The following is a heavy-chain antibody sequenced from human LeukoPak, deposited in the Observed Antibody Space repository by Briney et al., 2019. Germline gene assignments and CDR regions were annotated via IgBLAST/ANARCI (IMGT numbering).Heavy chain of an antibody. J-gene: IGHJ5*02. V-gene: IGHV1-2*02. Sequence: ASVKVSCKASGYTFTGYYMHWVRQAPGQGREWMGWINPNSGGTNYAQQFQGRVTMTRDTSISTAYMELSRLRSDDTAVYYCAREGSTMVRGVTASWFDPWGQGTLVTVSS. CDR2: INPNSGGT. CDR3: AREGSTMVRGVTASWFDP. D-gene: IGHD3-10*01. CDR1: GYTFTGYY.